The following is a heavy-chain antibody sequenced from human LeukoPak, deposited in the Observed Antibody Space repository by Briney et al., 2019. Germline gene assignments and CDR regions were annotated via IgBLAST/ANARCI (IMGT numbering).Heavy chain of an antibody. CDR3: ARERWFDP. V-gene: IGHV4-59*01. CDR2: MSQSGST. CDR1: GGPFSSYY. J-gene: IGHJ5*02. Sequence: SETLSLTCTVSGGPFSSYYWSWIRQPPGKGLEWIGYMSQSGSTNYNPSLKGRVTISVDTSKNQFSLKSSSVTAADTAVYYCARERWFDPWGQGTLVTVSS.